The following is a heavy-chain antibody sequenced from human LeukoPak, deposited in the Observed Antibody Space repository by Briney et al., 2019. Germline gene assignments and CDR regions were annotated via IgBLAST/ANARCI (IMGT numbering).Heavy chain of an antibody. D-gene: IGHD3-22*01. J-gene: IGHJ4*02. V-gene: IGHV3-48*03. CDR2: ITSSASTI. Sequence: GGSLRLSCAASGFTFSSFEMNWVRQAPGKGLEWVSYITSSASTIYYAESVKGRFTISRDNAKNSLFLQMNSLRDEDTAVYYCARVGYYEGYFDYWGQGTLVTVSS. CDR3: ARVGYYEGYFDY. CDR1: GFTFSSFE.